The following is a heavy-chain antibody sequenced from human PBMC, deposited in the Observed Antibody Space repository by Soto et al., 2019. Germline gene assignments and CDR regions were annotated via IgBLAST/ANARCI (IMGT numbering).Heavy chain of an antibody. V-gene: IGHV4-34*02. CDR1: GGSLTDDD. J-gene: IGHJ5*02. CDR2: IHHSGKT. CDR3: ACGQDTWFDP. Sequence: QVQLQQWGAGLLKPSETLSLTCAVHGGSLTDDDWNWIRQAPGKGLEWIAEIHHSGKTKYNPSLNSRVTISIDTSKNHISLNVNSVTAADTSIYYCACGQDTWFDPWGQGSLVSVSS.